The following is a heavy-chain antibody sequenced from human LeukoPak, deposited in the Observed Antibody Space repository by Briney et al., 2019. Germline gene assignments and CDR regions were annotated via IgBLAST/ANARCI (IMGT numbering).Heavy chain of an antibody. D-gene: IGHD3-10*01. V-gene: IGHV4-31*03. CDR2: IYYSGST. J-gene: IGHJ4*02. CDR3: ARDPVGRYGSASP. CDR1: GGSISSGGYY. Sequence: PQTLSLTCTVSGGSISSGGYYWSWIRQHPGKGLEWIGYIYYSGSTYYNPSLKSRVTISVDTSKNQFSLKLSSVTAADTAVYYCARDPVGRYGSASPWGQGTLVTVSS.